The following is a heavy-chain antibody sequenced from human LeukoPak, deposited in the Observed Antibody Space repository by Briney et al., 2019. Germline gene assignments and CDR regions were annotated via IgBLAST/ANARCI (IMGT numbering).Heavy chain of an antibody. D-gene: IGHD3-3*01. CDR1: GCSYSSYW. J-gene: IGHJ4*02. CDR2: INPDGSNL. Sequence: GGSLRLSCAASGCSYSSYWMSWVRQAPGKGLDGVANINPDGSNLLYVGSVKGRFTISRDNAKNSLYLQMNNLRAEDTAVYFCVSGFLQWLYWGQGTLVTVSS. V-gene: IGHV3-7*01. CDR3: VSGFLQWLY.